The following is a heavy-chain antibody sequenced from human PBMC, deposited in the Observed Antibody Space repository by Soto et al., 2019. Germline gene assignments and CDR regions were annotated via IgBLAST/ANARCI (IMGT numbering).Heavy chain of an antibody. Sequence: SQTLSLTCAISGESVSNNSAAWNWIRQSPSRGLEWLGRTYYRSKWYNDYAVSVKSRITINPDTSKNQFSLQLNSVTPEDTAVYYCAREIVVVPAAYNWFDPWGQGTLVTVSS. J-gene: IGHJ5*02. CDR3: AREIVVVPAAYNWFDP. V-gene: IGHV6-1*01. CDR2: TYYRSKWYN. D-gene: IGHD2-2*01. CDR1: GESVSNNSAA.